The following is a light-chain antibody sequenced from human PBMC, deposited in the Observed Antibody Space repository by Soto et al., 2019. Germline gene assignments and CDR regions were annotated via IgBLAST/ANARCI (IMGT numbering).Light chain of an antibody. CDR3: GSYAGGNNWV. CDR1: SSDVGGYNY. CDR2: EVS. Sequence: QSALTQPPSACGSTRQSVTISCTGTSSDVGGYNYVSWYQQHPGEAPKFMIYEVSKRPSGVPDRFSGSKSGNTASLTVSGLQAEDEADYYCGSYAGGNNWVFGGGTKVTVL. J-gene: IGLJ3*02. V-gene: IGLV2-8*01.